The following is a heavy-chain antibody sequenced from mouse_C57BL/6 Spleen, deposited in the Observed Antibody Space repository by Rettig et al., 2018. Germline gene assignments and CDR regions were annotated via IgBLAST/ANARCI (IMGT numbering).Heavy chain of an antibody. CDR2: IDPSDSYT. Sequence: GLEWIGEIDPSDSYTNYNQKFKGKATLTVDTSSSTAYMQLSSLTSEDSAVYYCARDYGSSYEAYWGQGTLVTVSA. D-gene: IGHD1-1*01. J-gene: IGHJ3*01. CDR3: ARDYGSSYEAY. V-gene: IGHV1-50*01.